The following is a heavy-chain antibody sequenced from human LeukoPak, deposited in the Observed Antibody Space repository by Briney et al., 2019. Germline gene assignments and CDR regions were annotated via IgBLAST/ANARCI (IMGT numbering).Heavy chain of an antibody. CDR2: INHSGIT. Sequence: SETLSLTCAVYGGSFSDYYWSWIRQPPGKGLEWIGEINHSGITNYNPSLKSRVTISLDTSKNQLSLKLTSVTAADTAVYYCARGLGGGNSIYFDYWDQGTLVTVSS. V-gene: IGHV4-34*01. D-gene: IGHD4-23*01. CDR3: ARGLGGGNSIYFDY. J-gene: IGHJ4*02. CDR1: GGSFSDYY.